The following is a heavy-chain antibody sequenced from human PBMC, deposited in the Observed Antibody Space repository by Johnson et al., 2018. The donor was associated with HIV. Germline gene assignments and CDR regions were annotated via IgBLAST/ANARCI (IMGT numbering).Heavy chain of an antibody. Sequence: QVQLVESGGGVVQPGRSLRLSCAASGFTFSSYAMHWVRQAPGKGLEWVAVISYDGSNKYYADSVKGRFTISRDNSKNKLYLQMNSLRAEDTAVYYCARLGVGATWHAFDICGQGTMVTVSS. V-gene: IGHV3-30*04. D-gene: IGHD1-26*01. J-gene: IGHJ3*02. CDR3: ARLGVGATWHAFDI. CDR2: ISYDGSNK. CDR1: GFTFSSYA.